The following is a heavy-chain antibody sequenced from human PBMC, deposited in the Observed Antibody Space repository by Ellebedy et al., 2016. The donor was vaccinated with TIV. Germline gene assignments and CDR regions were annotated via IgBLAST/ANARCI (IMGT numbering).Heavy chain of an antibody. J-gene: IGHJ6*02. Sequence: SETLSLTXTVFGGSISSYYWSWIRQPPGKGLEWIGYIYYSGSTNYNPSLKSRVTISVDTSKNQFSLKLSSVTAADTAVYYCARPGSATEAFGMDVWGQGTTVTVSS. V-gene: IGHV4-59*08. D-gene: IGHD5-12*01. CDR2: IYYSGST. CDR1: GGSISSYY. CDR3: ARPGSATEAFGMDV.